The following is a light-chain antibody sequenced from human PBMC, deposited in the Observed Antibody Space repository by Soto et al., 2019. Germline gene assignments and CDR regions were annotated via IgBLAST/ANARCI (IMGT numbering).Light chain of an antibody. J-gene: IGKJ1*01. CDR2: GAS. CDR3: QQYGSSLVT. Sequence: EIVMTQSPATLSVSPGESATLSCRATRSVSSYLAWYQQKPGQAPRLLIYGASSRATGIPDRFSGSGSGTDFTLTISRLEPEDFAVYYCQQYGSSLVTFGQGTKVDIK. V-gene: IGKV3-20*01. CDR1: RSVSSY.